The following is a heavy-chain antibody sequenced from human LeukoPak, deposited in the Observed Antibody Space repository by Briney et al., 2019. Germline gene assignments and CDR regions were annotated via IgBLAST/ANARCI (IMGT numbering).Heavy chain of an antibody. CDR3: ARGGRGSPFDY. CDR2: ISNNGGYT. Sequence: GGSLRLSCAASGFTFSSSAMSWVRQAPGKGLEWVSAISNNGGYTEYAASVKGRFTISRDDSKNSLYLQMNSLKTEDTALYYCARGGRGSPFDYWGQGTLVTVSS. J-gene: IGHJ4*02. CDR1: GFTFSSSA. D-gene: IGHD1-1*01. V-gene: IGHV3-23*01.